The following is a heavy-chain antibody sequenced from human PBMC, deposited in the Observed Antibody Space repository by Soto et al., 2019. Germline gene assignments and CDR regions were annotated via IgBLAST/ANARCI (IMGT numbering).Heavy chain of an antibody. Sequence: ASVKVSCKASGYTFTSYYMHWVRQAPGQGLEWMGIINPSGGSTSYAQKFQGRVTMTRDTSTSTVYMELSSLRSEDTAVYYCARGYCSSNSCYTYYYYYGMDGWGQGTTVTVSS. J-gene: IGHJ6*02. V-gene: IGHV1-46*01. CDR2: INPSGGST. CDR3: ARGYCSSNSCYTYYYYYGMDG. D-gene: IGHD2-2*02. CDR1: GYTFTSYY.